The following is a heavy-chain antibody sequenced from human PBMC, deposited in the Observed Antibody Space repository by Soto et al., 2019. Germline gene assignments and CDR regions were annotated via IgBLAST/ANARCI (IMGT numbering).Heavy chain of an antibody. J-gene: IGHJ4*02. V-gene: IGHV3-9*01. CDR1: GFTFDDYA. CDR3: AKDALTAVGFHFDF. Sequence: EVQLVESGGGLVQPGRSLRLSCAASGFTFDDYAMHWVRQAPGKGLEWVSGISSNSGSVGYADSVKGRFTISRDNAKRSLYLQMSSLKTKDTALYYCAKDALTAVGFHFDFWGQGALVTVSS. D-gene: IGHD4-17*01. CDR2: ISSNSGSV.